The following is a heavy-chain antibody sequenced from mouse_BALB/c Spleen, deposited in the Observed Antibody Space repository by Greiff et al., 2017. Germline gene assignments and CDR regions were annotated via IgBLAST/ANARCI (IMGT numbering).Heavy chain of an antibody. CDR2: IWGGGST. V-gene: IGHV2-6-5*01. Sequence: VLLVESGPGLVAPSQSLSITCTVSGFSLTGYGVSWVRQPPGKGLEWLGVIWGGGSTYYNSALKSRLSISKDNSKSQVFLKMNSLQTDDTAMYYGAKQYDYGSSSSYYVDYWGQGTTLTVSS. CDR3: AKQYDYGSSSSYYVDY. D-gene: IGHD1-1*01. CDR1: GFSLTGYG. J-gene: IGHJ2*01.